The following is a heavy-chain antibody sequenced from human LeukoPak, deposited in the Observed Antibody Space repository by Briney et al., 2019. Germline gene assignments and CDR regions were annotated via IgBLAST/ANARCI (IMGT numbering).Heavy chain of an antibody. CDR2: IYSGGST. J-gene: IGHJ3*02. V-gene: IGHV3-53*01. Sequence: GGSLRLSCAASGFTVSSNYMSWVRQAPGKGLEWVSVIYSGGSTYYADSVKGRFTISRDNSKNTLYLQMNSLRAEDTAVYYCARAGSLATVVTPGAFDIWGQGTMVTVSS. CDR1: GFTVSSNY. D-gene: IGHD4-23*01. CDR3: ARAGSLATVVTPGAFDI.